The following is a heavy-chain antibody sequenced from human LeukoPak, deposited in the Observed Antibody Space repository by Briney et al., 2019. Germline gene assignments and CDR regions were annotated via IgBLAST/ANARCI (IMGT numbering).Heavy chain of an antibody. Sequence: SGTLSLTCTVSGYSISSGYYWGWIRQPPGKGLEWIGSIYHSGSTYYNPSLKTRVTVSVDTSKNQFSLKLSSVTAADTAVYYCARCIAVAGTGEFNPWGQGTLVTVSS. CDR2: IYHSGST. CDR3: ARCIAVAGTGEFNP. V-gene: IGHV4-38-2*02. J-gene: IGHJ5*02. CDR1: GYSISSGYY. D-gene: IGHD6-19*01.